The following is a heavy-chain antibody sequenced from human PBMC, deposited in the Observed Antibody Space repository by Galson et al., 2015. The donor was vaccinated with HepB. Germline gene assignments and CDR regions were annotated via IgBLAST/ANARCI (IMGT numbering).Heavy chain of an antibody. CDR1: GFTFDDYT. Sequence: SLRLSCAASGFTFDDYTMHWVRQAPGKGLEWVSLISWDGGSTYYADSVKGRFTISRDNSKNSLYLQMNSLRTEDTALYYCAKNWDFGVVGAFDIWGQGTMVTVSS. CDR2: ISWDGGST. D-gene: IGHD3-3*01. V-gene: IGHV3-43*01. J-gene: IGHJ3*02. CDR3: AKNWDFGVVGAFDI.